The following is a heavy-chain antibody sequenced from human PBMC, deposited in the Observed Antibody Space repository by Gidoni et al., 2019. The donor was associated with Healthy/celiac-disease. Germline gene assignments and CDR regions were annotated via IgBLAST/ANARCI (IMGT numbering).Heavy chain of an antibody. D-gene: IGHD1-26*01. CDR2: ISYDGSNK. Sequence: QVQLVESGGGVVQPGRSLRLSCAAYGFTFSSYGMHWVRQAPGKGLEWVAVISYDGSNKYYADSVKGRFTISRDNSKNTLYLQMNSLRAEDTAVYYCAKDEWELGSAPDWGQGTLVTVSS. CDR1: GFTFSSYG. J-gene: IGHJ4*02. CDR3: AKDEWELGSAPD. V-gene: IGHV3-30*18.